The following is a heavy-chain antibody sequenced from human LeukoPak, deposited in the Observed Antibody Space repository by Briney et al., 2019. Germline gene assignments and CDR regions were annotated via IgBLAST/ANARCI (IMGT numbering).Heavy chain of an antibody. CDR1: GGSFSGYY. V-gene: IGHV4-34*01. J-gene: IGHJ5*02. CDR2: INHSGST. Sequence: PSETLSLTCAVYGGSFSGYYWSWIRQPPGKGLEWIGEINHSGSTNYNPSLKSRVTISVDTSKNQFSLKLSSVTAADTAVYYCAVGVDYGGNSNWFDPWGQGTLVTVSS. D-gene: IGHD4-23*01. CDR3: AVGVDYGGNSNWFDP.